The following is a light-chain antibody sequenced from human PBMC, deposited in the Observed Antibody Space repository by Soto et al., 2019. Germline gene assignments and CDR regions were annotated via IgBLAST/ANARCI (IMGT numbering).Light chain of an antibody. CDR3: HQYGSSPPRT. CDR2: DTS. CDR1: QSVSSN. V-gene: IGKV3-20*01. Sequence: EIVMTQSPATLSVSPGERATLSCRASQSVSSNLAWYQQKPGQAPRLLIYDTSSRATGIPDRFSGSGSGTDFTLTITRLEPEDFAVFYCHQYGSSPPRTFGQGTKVDIK. J-gene: IGKJ1*01.